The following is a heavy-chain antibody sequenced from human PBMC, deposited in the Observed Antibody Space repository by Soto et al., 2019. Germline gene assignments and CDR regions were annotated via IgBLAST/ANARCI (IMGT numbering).Heavy chain of an antibody. CDR3: ARDYPEEQQLVLNYFDY. Sequence: WGSLRLSCAASGFTFSSYGMHWVRQAPGKGLEWVAVIWYDGSNKYYADSVKGRFTISRDNSKNTLYLQMNSLRAEDTAVYYCARDYPEEQQLVLNYFDYWGQGTLVTVSS. CDR1: GFTFSSYG. V-gene: IGHV3-33*01. J-gene: IGHJ4*02. CDR2: IWYDGSNK. D-gene: IGHD6-13*01.